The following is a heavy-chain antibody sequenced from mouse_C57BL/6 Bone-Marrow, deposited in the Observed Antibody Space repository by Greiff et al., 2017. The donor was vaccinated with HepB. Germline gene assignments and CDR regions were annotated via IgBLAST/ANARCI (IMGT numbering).Heavy chain of an antibody. Sequence: EVQLQESGPELVKPGASVKIPCKASGYTFTDYNMDWVKQSHGKSLEWIGDINPNNGGTNYNEKFKGKATLTVDKSSSTAYMEPRSLTSEDTSVYYCARSGALLWDYWGQGTTLTVSS. J-gene: IGHJ2*01. V-gene: IGHV1-18*01. CDR3: ARSGALLWDY. CDR2: INPNNGGT. D-gene: IGHD2-1*01. CDR1: GYTFTDYN.